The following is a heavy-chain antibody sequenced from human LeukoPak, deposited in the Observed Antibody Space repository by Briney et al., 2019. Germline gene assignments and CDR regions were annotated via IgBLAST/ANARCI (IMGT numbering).Heavy chain of an antibody. CDR2: IKQDGSEK. Sequence: GGSLRLSCVASGFTFSSYWMHWVRQAPGEGLEWVANIKQDGSEKYYVDSVKGRFTISRDNAKNSLYLQMNSLRAEDTAVYYCARVGGDTGGDYWGQGTLVTVSS. CDR1: GFTFSSYW. D-gene: IGHD2-21*02. CDR3: ARVGGDTGGDY. J-gene: IGHJ4*02. V-gene: IGHV3-7*01.